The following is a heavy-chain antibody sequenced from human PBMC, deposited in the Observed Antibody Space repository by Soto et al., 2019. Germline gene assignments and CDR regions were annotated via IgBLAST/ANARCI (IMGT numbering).Heavy chain of an antibody. Sequence: GASVKVSCKASGGTFISYTISWVRQAPGQGLEWMGRIIPILGIANYAQKFQGRVTITADKSTSTAYMELSSLRSEDTAVYYCARGAVVDYFDYWGQGTLVTVSS. CDR3: ARGAVVDYFDY. J-gene: IGHJ4*02. D-gene: IGHD2-15*01. CDR2: IIPILGIA. CDR1: GGTFISYT. V-gene: IGHV1-69*02.